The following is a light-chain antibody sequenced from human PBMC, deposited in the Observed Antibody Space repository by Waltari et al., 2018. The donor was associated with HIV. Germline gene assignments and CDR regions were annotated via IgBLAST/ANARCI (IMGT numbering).Light chain of an antibody. Sequence: DILMTQSPPSLLVTPGEPTSISFRSSQSLLHSNGYNYLDWYLQKPGQSPQLLIYLGSNRASGVPDRFSGSGSGTDFTLKISRVEAEDVGVYYCMQALQTPTFGQGTKLEIK. CDR1: QSLLHSNGYNY. CDR2: LGS. CDR3: MQALQTPT. V-gene: IGKV2-28*01. J-gene: IGKJ2*01.